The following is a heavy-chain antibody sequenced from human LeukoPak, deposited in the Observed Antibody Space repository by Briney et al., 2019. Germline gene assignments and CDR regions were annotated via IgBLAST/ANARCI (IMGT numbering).Heavy chain of an antibody. J-gene: IGHJ4*02. D-gene: IGHD3-22*01. CDR3: ARHYYHTNGYYYFDY. CDR1: GGSISAYY. CDR2: IYYSGST. Sequence: SETLSLTCTVSGGSISAYYWSWIRQPPGKGLEYIGYIYYSGSTDYNPSLKSRITISVDTSKNQFSLKLSSVTAADTAVYYCARHYYHTNGYYYFDYWGQGTLVTVSS. V-gene: IGHV4-59*08.